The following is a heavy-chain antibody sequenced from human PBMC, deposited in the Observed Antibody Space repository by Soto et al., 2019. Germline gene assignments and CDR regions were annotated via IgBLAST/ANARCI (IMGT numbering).Heavy chain of an antibody. CDR1: GFTFSSYS. Sequence: EVQLVESGGGLVKPGGSLRLSCAASGFTFSSYSMNWVRQAPGKGLELVSSISSSSSYIYYADSVKGRFTISRDNAKNSLYLQMNSLRAEDTAVYYCARDTRGGYSGYDSSDFDYWGQGTLVTVSS. V-gene: IGHV3-21*01. CDR2: ISSSSSYI. J-gene: IGHJ4*02. D-gene: IGHD5-12*01. CDR3: ARDTRGGYSGYDSSDFDY.